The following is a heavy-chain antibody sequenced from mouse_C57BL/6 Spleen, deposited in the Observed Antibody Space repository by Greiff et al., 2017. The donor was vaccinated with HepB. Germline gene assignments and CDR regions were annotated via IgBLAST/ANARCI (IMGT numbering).Heavy chain of an antibody. D-gene: IGHD1-1*01. J-gene: IGHJ4*01. CDR1: GFSLTSYG. CDR3: AKNHYGSSYEAMDY. V-gene: IGHV2-4*01. CDR2: IWSGGST. Sequence: QVQLQQSGPGLVQPSQSLSITCTVPGFSLTSYGVHWVRQPPGKGLEWLGVIWSGGSTDYNAAFISRLSISKDNSKSQVFFKMNSLQADDTAIYYCAKNHYGSSYEAMDYWGQGTSVTVSS.